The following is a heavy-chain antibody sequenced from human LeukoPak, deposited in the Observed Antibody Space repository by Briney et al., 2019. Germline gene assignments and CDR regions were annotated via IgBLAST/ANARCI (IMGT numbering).Heavy chain of an antibody. D-gene: IGHD2-15*01. CDR1: GVTFRNLP. V-gene: IGHV3-30*04. Sequence: GGPLRPSCAASGVTFRNLPRHGVRQARGRGREGGAVISHHGSDQFYADSVKGRFTISRDNSKNTLFLQMNSLGAEDTAVYYCAAQPCSVGRCYLDYWGQGTLVTVSS. CDR3: AAQPCSVGRCYLDY. CDR2: ISHHGSDQ. J-gene: IGHJ4*02.